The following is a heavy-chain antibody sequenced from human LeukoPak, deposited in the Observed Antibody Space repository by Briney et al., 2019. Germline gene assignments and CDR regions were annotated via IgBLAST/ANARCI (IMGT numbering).Heavy chain of an antibody. CDR3: ALVFVNGRPPYYYYMDV. CDR2: INHNGSS. J-gene: IGHJ6*03. D-gene: IGHD2-8*01. CDR1: GGSFSGYY. V-gene: IGHV4-34*01. Sequence: PSETLSLTCAVYGGSFSGYYWSWIRQPPGKGLEWIGEINHNGSSNYNPSLHSRVTISVDKSKNQLFLKLSAVTAADTAVYYCALVFVNGRPPYYYYMDVWGKGTTVTVSS.